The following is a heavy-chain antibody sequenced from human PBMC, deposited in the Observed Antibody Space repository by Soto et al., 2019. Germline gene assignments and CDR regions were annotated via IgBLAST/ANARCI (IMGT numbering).Heavy chain of an antibody. CDR2: LSGSSAGT. CDR1: GFAFNTYA. CDR3: ATTIYFDTSRGYFGY. J-gene: IGHJ4*02. V-gene: IGHV3-23*01. Sequence: GGSLRLSCVASGFAFNTYAMTWVRQAPEKGLEWVSALSGSSAGTYYAESVKGRFTISRDNSKNMVYLQMNSLRADDTAVYYCATTIYFDTSRGYFGYWGQGTLVTVSS. D-gene: IGHD3-22*01.